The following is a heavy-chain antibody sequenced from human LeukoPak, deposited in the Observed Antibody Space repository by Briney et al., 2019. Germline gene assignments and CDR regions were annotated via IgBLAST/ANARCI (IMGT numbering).Heavy chain of an antibody. CDR2: INADEDRA. Sequence: GGSLRLSCAASGFTLSDYWMHWVRQAPGKGLVWVSHINADEDRAAYADSVKGRFTISRDNARNTLYLQMNSLRAEDTAVYYCARQGALTMIVVVISSPRVRAFDIWGQGTMVTVSS. CDR3: ARQGALTMIVVVISSPRVRAFDI. D-gene: IGHD3-22*01. J-gene: IGHJ3*02. CDR1: GFTLSDYW. V-gene: IGHV3-74*01.